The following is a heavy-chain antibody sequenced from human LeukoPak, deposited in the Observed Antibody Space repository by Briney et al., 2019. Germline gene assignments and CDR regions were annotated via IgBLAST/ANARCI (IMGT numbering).Heavy chain of an antibody. CDR1: GYSFTSYW. J-gene: IGHJ4*02. CDR3: ARPVCVSSGSLRCYFDY. CDR2: VYPGDSDT. V-gene: IGHV5-51*01. D-gene: IGHD6-19*01. Sequence: GESLKISCKGSGYSFTSYWIGWVRQMPGKGLEWMGIVYPGDSDTRYSPSFQGQVTISADKSISTAYLQWSSLKASDTAMYYCARPVCVSSGSLRCYFDYWGQGTLVTVSS.